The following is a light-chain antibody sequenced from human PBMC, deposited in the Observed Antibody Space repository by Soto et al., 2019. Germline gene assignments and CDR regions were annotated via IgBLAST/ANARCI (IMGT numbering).Light chain of an antibody. J-gene: IGKJ1*01. CDR1: QSVSSSY. V-gene: IGKV3-20*01. CDR3: QQYGSSPGT. Sequence: EIVLTQSPGTLSLSPGERATLSCRASQSVSSSYLAWYQQKPGQAPRLLIYGASSRATGIPDRFSGSGSGTDFTLTISRLEPEECAVYYCQQYGSSPGTFGQGTKVEIK. CDR2: GAS.